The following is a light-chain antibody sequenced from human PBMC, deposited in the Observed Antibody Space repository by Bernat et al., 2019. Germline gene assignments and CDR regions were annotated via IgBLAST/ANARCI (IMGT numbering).Light chain of an antibody. J-gene: IGKJ5*01. V-gene: IGKV1-9*01. CDR3: QQLDNFPIT. Sequence: DIQLTQSPSFLSASVGDRVTITCRASQVIGTYLAWYHQKPGKAPHLLIYGASTLQSGVPSWFSGSGSGTEFTLTISSLQPEDSATYYCQQLDNFPITFGQGTRLEIK. CDR1: QVIGTY. CDR2: GAS.